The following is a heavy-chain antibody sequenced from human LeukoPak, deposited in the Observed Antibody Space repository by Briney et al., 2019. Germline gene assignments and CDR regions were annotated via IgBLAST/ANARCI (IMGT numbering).Heavy chain of an antibody. CDR3: ASNYYDSSGFI. CDR1: GFTFSDYY. Sequence: GGSLRLSCAASGFTFSDYYMSWIRQAPGKGLGWVSYISSSGSTIYYADSVKGRFTISRDNAKNSLYLQMNSLRAEDTAVYYCASNYYDSSGFIWGQGTMVTVSS. J-gene: IGHJ3*02. D-gene: IGHD3-22*01. CDR2: ISSSGSTI. V-gene: IGHV3-11*01.